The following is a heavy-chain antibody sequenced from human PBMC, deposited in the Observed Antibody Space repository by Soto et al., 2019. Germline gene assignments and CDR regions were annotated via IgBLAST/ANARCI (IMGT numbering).Heavy chain of an antibody. V-gene: IGHV3-53*04. CDR2: MYSGGST. CDR3: ARGSSGYGYDAFDI. Sequence: EVQLVESGGGLVQPGGSLRLSCAASGFTVSSNYMSWVRQAPGKGLEWVSVMYSGGSTYYADSVKGRFTISRHNSKNTLYLQMNSLRAEDTAVYYCARGSSGYGYDAFDIWGQGTMVTVSS. J-gene: IGHJ3*02. CDR1: GFTVSSNY. D-gene: IGHD5-12*01.